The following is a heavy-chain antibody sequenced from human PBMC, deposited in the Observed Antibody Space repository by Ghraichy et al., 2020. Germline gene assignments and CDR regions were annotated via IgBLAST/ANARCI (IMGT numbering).Heavy chain of an antibody. D-gene: IGHD1-7*01. CDR3: ARVETTYHYFDY. Sequence: ETLSLTCAASGFTVSSNYMSWVRQAPGKGLEWVSVIYSGGSTYYADSVKGRFTISRDNSKNTLYLQMNSLRAEDTAVYYCARVETTYHYFDYWGQGTLVTVSS. V-gene: IGHV3-66*01. J-gene: IGHJ4*02. CDR2: IYSGGST. CDR1: GFTVSSNY.